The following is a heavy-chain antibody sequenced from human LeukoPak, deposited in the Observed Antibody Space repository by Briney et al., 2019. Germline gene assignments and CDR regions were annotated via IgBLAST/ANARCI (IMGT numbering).Heavy chain of an antibody. CDR1: GRSIRRGSYY. J-gene: IGHJ5*02. D-gene: IGHD6-13*01. V-gene: IGHV4-61*02. Sequence: SDTVSLTCLVSGRSIRRGSYYWSWIRPPAGTGLEWIGRIYPSARTNYNPSLKSQVTISVDTCKNQFSLKLSSVPAAGTAVYYCARDVEDGIAAVSWFDPWGQGTVVTVSS. CDR2: IYPSART. CDR3: ARDVEDGIAAVSWFDP.